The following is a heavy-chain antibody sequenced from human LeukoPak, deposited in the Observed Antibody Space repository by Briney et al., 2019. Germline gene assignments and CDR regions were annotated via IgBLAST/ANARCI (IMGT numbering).Heavy chain of an antibody. CDR2: IGGSGTKT. J-gene: IGHJ3*02. CDR1: GFTFTKYA. Sequence: GGSLRLSCAASGFTFTKYAMSWVRQAAGKGLEWVSAIGGSGTKTFYADSVKGRFTISRDNSKNTLYLQMNSLRAEDTAVYYCAKEPRENAFGIWGQGTMVTVSS. D-gene: IGHD1-26*01. CDR3: AKEPRENAFGI. V-gene: IGHV3-23*01.